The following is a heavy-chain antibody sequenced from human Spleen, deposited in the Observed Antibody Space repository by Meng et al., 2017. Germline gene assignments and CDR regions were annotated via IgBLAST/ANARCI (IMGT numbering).Heavy chain of an antibody. Sequence: QITLKESCPTLVKPTQTLTLTFTFSGFSLSTSGVGVGWIRQPPGKALEWLALIYWNDDKRYSPSLKSRLTITKDTSKNQVVLTMTNMDPVDTATYYCAHTVGAVDYWGQGTLVTVSS. CDR2: IYWNDDK. V-gene: IGHV2-5*01. CDR1: GFSLSTSGVG. CDR3: AHTVGAVDY. J-gene: IGHJ4*02. D-gene: IGHD4-17*01.